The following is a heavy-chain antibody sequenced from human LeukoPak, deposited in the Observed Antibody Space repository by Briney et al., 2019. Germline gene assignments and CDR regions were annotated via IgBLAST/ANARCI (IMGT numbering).Heavy chain of an antibody. CDR2: INHSGST. J-gene: IGHJ4*02. CDR3: ASPIAAAKYFDY. CDR1: GGSFSGYY. Sequence: SETLSLTCAVYGGSFSGYYWSWIRQPPGKGLEWIGEINHSGSTNYNPSLKSRVTISVDTSKNQFSLKLSSVTAADTAVYYCASPIAAAKYFDYWGQGTLVTVPS. V-gene: IGHV4-34*01. D-gene: IGHD6-13*01.